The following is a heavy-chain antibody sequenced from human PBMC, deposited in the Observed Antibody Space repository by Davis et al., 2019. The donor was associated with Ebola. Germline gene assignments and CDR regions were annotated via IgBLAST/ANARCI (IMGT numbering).Heavy chain of an antibody. Sequence: GESLKISCKGSGYSFSSYWIAWVRQMPGKGLEWMGIIYPGDSDTRYSPSFEGQVTISADKSISTAYLQWSSLKASDTAMYYCASLRRTITGMDDGFDLWGQGTMVTVSS. D-gene: IGHD1-20*01. V-gene: IGHV5-51*01. CDR1: GYSFSSYW. CDR3: ASLRRTITGMDDGFDL. J-gene: IGHJ3*01. CDR2: IYPGDSDT.